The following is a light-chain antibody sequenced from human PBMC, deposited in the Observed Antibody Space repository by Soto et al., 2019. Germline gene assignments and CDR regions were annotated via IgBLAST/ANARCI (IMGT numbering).Light chain of an antibody. CDR1: SNDVGGYNY. V-gene: IGLV2-14*01. CDR2: DVS. J-gene: IGLJ2*01. Sequence: QSALTQPASVSGSPGQSITISCTGTSNDVGGYNYVSWYQQHPGKAPKLMIYDVSDRPSGVSNRFSGSKSGNTASLTISGLQAEDEADYYCSSYTSSSTVAFGGGTKVTVL. CDR3: SSYTSSSTVA.